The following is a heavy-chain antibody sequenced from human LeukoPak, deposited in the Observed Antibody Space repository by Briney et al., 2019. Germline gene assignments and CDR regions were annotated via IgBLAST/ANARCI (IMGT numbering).Heavy chain of an antibody. V-gene: IGHV3-53*01. CDR3: ARAFPKDAFDI. J-gene: IGHJ3*02. D-gene: IGHD2/OR15-2a*01. Sequence: GGSLRLSCAASGFTVSSNYMNWVRQAPGKGLEWVSIIYSGGSTYYADSVKGRFTISRDNSKNTLYLQMNSLGAEDTAVYYCARAFPKDAFDIWGQGTMVTVSS. CDR2: IYSGGST. CDR1: GFTVSSNY.